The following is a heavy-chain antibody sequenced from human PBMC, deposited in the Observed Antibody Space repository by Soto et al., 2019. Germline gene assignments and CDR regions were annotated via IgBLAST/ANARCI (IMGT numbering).Heavy chain of an antibody. J-gene: IGHJ4*02. V-gene: IGHV4-34*01. CDR1: GFTFSSYS. CDR3: AKDLGSGGY. D-gene: IGHD1-26*01. CDR2: INHSGIT. Sequence: GSLRLSCAASGFTFSSYSMNWVRQSPGKGLEWVGEINHSGITNYNPSLMSRVTMSFDTSKNQFSLKLHSVTAEDTAVYYCAKDLGSGGYWGQGTLVTVSS.